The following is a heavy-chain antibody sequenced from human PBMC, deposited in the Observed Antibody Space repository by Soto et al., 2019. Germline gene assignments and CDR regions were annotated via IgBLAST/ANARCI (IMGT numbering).Heavy chain of an antibody. Sequence: LSLTCAVSGVSITRGGSSWTWIRQPPGKGLEWIGYFSHSGSTYYNPSLKSRVTISVDRSKNQFSLKLNAVTTADTAVYYCAREVNYWFDHWGQGTLVTVSS. CDR2: FSHSGST. V-gene: IGHV4-30-2*01. D-gene: IGHD3-10*01. CDR3: AREVNYWFDH. CDR1: GVSITRGGSS. J-gene: IGHJ5*02.